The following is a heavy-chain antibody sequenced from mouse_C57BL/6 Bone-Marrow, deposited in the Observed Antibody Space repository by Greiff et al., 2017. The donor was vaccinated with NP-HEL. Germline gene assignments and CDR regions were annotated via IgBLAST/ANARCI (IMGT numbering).Heavy chain of an antibody. Sequence: EVKLMESGGGLVKPGGSLKLSCAASGFTFSSYAMSWVRQTPEKRLEWVATISDGGSYTYYPDNVKGRFTISRDNAKNNLYLQMSHLKSEDTAMYYCARDSLYYYGSSYRGYFDVWGTGTTVTVSS. V-gene: IGHV5-4*01. J-gene: IGHJ1*03. CDR2: ISDGGSYT. CDR3: ARDSLYYYGSSYRGYFDV. D-gene: IGHD1-1*01. CDR1: GFTFSSYA.